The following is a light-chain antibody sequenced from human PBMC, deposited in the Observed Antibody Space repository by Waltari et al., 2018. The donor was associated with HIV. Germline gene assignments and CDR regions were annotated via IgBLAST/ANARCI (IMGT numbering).Light chain of an antibody. V-gene: IGLV3-1*01. CDR3: QSWDSSAAV. J-gene: IGLJ2*01. CDR1: KLGSMS. CDR2: QDV. Sequence: SFELTQPPSVSVSPGQTAYIPCSGTKLGSMSGSWYQQKSGQSPVLVIFQDVKRPSGIPERFSGSSSGSTATLIISETQPMDEADYYCQSWDSSAAVFGGGTKLTVL.